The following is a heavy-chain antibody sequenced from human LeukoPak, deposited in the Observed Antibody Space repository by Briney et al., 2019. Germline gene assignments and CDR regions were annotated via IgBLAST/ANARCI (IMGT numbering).Heavy chain of an antibody. D-gene: IGHD1-14*01. J-gene: IGHJ4*02. V-gene: IGHV3-9*01. Sequence: GGSLRLSCAASGFTFDDYAMHWVRQAPGKGLEWVSGISWNSGSIGYADSVKGRFTITRDNAKNSLYLQMNSLRAEDTALYYCAKDIATGNRLYYFDYWGQGTLVTVSS. CDR3: AKDIATGNRLYYFDY. CDR2: ISWNSGSI. CDR1: GFTFDDYA.